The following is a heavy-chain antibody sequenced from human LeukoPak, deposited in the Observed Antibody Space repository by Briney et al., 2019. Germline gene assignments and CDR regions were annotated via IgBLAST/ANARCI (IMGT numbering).Heavy chain of an antibody. J-gene: IGHJ3*02. Sequence: GGSLRLSCAASGFTFSSYSMNWVRQAPGKGVEWVSSITSSGRYIYYADSVKGRFTISRDNAKSTLYLQMNSLRAEDTAVYYCARGPTNWGSRAYAFDIWGQGTMVTVSS. CDR2: ITSSGRYI. CDR3: ARGPTNWGSRAYAFDI. D-gene: IGHD7-27*01. CDR1: GFTFSSYS. V-gene: IGHV3-21*01.